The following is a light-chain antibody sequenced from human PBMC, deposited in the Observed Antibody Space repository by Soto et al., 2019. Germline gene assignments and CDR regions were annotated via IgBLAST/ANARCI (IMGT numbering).Light chain of an antibody. Sequence: EMAMTQSPGTLSLSPGERATLSCRASQTINNNFLGWYQQKPGQPPRLLIFAASRRATGIPDRFSGSGSGTDFTLTISRLEPGDFGVYYCQQYGISPPYTFGQGTKLDIK. CDR3: QQYGISPPYT. CDR2: AAS. V-gene: IGKV3-20*01. CDR1: QTINNNF. J-gene: IGKJ2*01.